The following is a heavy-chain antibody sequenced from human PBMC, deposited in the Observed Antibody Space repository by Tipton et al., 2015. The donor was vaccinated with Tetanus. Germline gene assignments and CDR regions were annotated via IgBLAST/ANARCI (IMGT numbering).Heavy chain of an antibody. Sequence: TLSLTCTVSGASLSGGGFFWNWIRHHPVKGLEWIGCIYYSGTTYYNPSLRSRLSISVDTSKNQFSLSLASVTAADTAIYYCARAELRRGFSGYLYYDLWGRGILVTVSS. V-gene: IGHV4-31*03. CDR3: ARAELRRGFSGYLYYDL. CDR2: IYYSGTT. D-gene: IGHD5-12*01. CDR1: GASLSGGGFF. J-gene: IGHJ2*01.